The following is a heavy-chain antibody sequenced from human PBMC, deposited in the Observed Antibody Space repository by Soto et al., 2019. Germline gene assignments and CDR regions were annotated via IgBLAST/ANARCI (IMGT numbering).Heavy chain of an antibody. V-gene: IGHV4-28*01. CDR3: AGREIHGPIDY. D-gene: IGHD1-26*01. Sequence: QVQLQESGPGLVKPADTLSLTCAVSGYSISSSNWWGWIRQPPGKGLEWIGYSYYGGTTYYNPSLKSRVTMSVDTSKNQFSLKLTSVTAVDTSVYYCAGREIHGPIDYWGQGTLVTVSS. CDR1: GYSISSSNW. CDR2: SYYGGTT. J-gene: IGHJ4*02.